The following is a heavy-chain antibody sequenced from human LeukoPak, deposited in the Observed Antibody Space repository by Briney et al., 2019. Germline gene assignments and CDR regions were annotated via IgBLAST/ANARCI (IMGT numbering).Heavy chain of an antibody. CDR3: ARDVVAATYFDY. CDR1: GGSFSGYY. Sequence: PSETLSLTCAVYGGSFSGYYWSWIRQPPGKGLEWIGEINHSGSTNYNPSLKSRVTISVDTSKNQFSLKLSSVTAADTAVYYCARDVVAATYFDYWGQGTLVTVSS. V-gene: IGHV4-34*01. D-gene: IGHD2-15*01. CDR2: INHSGST. J-gene: IGHJ4*02.